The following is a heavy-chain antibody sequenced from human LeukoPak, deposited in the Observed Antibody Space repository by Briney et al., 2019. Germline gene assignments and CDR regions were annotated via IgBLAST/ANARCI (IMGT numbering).Heavy chain of an antibody. Sequence: QPGGSLRLSCAGSGFSFNSAAMTWVRQAPGKGLEWVSLVSSSGANTYYADSVKGRFTISRDNSKNTVYLQMNSLRAEDTAIYYCAKDIQGSYWGQGTLVTVSS. V-gene: IGHV3-23*01. CDR1: GFSFNSAA. CDR2: VSSSGANT. J-gene: IGHJ4*02. CDR3: AKDIQGSY. D-gene: IGHD2-21*01.